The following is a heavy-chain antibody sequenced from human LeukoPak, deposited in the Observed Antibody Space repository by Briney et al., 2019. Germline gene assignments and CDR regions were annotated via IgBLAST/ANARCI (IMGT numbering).Heavy chain of an antibody. CDR1: GYTFTSYD. J-gene: IGHJ3*02. Sequence: GASVKVSCKASGYTFTSYDINWVRQATGQGLEWMGWMNPNSGNTGYAQKFQGSVTITRNTSISTAYMELSSLRSEDTAVYYCARYWDYYDSSEGSDAFDIWGQGTMVTVSS. CDR2: MNPNSGNT. CDR3: ARYWDYYDSSEGSDAFDI. V-gene: IGHV1-8*03. D-gene: IGHD3-22*01.